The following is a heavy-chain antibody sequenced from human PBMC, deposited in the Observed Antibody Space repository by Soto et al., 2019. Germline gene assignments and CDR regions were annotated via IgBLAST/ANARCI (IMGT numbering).Heavy chain of an antibody. V-gene: IGHV5-51*01. Sequence: GESLKISCKGSGYSFTSYWIGWVRQMPGKGLECMGIIYPGDSDTRYSPSFQGQVTISADKSISTAYLQWSSLKASDTAIYYCARTAAAGKYYNGMDVWGQGTTVTVPS. CDR1: GYSFTSYW. CDR2: IYPGDSDT. J-gene: IGHJ6*02. CDR3: ARTAAAGKYYNGMDV. D-gene: IGHD6-13*01.